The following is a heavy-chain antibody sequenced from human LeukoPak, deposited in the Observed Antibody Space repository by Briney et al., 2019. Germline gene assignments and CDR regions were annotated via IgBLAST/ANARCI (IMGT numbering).Heavy chain of an antibody. D-gene: IGHD3-22*01. J-gene: IGHJ4*02. CDR3: ARGAYYYED. V-gene: IGHV3-48*01. CDR2: ISSSSSTI. Sequence: GGSLRLSCAASGFTFSSHSMNWVRQAPGKRLEWVSYISSSSSTIYYADSVKGRFTISRDNAENSLYLQMNSLRAEDTAVYYCARGAYYYEDWGQGTLVTVSS. CDR1: GFTFSSHS.